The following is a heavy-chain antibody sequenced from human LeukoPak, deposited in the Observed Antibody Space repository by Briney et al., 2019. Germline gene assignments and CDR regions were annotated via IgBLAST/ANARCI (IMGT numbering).Heavy chain of an antibody. J-gene: IGHJ4*02. CDR1: GGSISSSSYY. V-gene: IGHV4-39*07. D-gene: IGHD3-3*01. CDR3: ARDLDSLIFDY. Sequence: SETLSLTCTVSGGSISSSSYYWGWIRQPPGKGLEWIGSIYYSGSTYYNPSLKSRVTISVDTSKNQFSLKLSSVTAADTAVYYCARDLDSLIFDYWGQGTLVTVSS. CDR2: IYYSGST.